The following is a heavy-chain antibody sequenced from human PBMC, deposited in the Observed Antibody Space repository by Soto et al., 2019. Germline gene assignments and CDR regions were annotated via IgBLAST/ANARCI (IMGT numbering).Heavy chain of an antibody. CDR2: IIPIFGTA. V-gene: IGHV1-69*12. D-gene: IGHD3-22*01. J-gene: IGHJ4*02. CDR3: ARTYYYDNSGYTTPDY. Sequence: QVQLVQSGAEVKKPGSSVKVSCKASGGTFSSYAISWVRQAPGQGLEWMGGIIPIFGTANYAQKFQGRVTITADESTRKVYMELSSLRSKDTAVYYCARTYYYDNSGYTTPDYWGKGTLVTVSS. CDR1: GGTFSSYA.